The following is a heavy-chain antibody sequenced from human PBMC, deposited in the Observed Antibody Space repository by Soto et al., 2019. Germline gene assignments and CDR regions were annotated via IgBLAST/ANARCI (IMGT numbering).Heavy chain of an antibody. CDR1: GFTFSSYG. J-gene: IGHJ4*02. D-gene: IGHD5-12*01. CDR2: ISYDGSNK. CDR3: AKGIVAPINGIVDY. Sequence: GGSLILSCAASGFTFSSYGMHWVRQAPGKGLEWVAVISYDGSNKYYADSVKGRFTISRDNSKNTLYLQMNSLRAEDTAVYYCAKGIVAPINGIVDYWGQGTLVTVSS. V-gene: IGHV3-30*18.